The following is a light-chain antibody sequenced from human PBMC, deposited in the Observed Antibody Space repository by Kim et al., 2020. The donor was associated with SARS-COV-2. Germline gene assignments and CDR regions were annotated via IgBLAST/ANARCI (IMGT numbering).Light chain of an antibody. Sequence: APGKTASITCGGDIIGDKYVHWYQRRPGQAPVLVLYYNTDRPAGIPERFSGSNSGDTATLTISGVEAGDEADYFCQVWDSGSDHVVFGGGTKLTVL. CDR2: YNT. J-gene: IGLJ2*01. V-gene: IGLV3-21*01. CDR3: QVWDSGSDHVV. CDR1: IIGDKY.